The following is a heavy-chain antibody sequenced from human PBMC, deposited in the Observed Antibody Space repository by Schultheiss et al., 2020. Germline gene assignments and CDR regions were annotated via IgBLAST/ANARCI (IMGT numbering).Heavy chain of an antibody. D-gene: IGHD4-23*01. CDR2: IWYDGSNK. J-gene: IGHJ6*02. CDR1: GFTFSSYG. Sequence: GGSLRLSCAASGFTFSSYGMHWVRQAPGKGLEWVAVIWYDGSNKYYADSVKGRFTISRDTSKSTLYLQMNSLRAEDTAMYYCARDFRVLRGGNTPWDYYYYGMDVWGQGTTVTVSS. V-gene: IGHV3-33*01. CDR3: ARDFRVLRGGNTPWDYYYYGMDV.